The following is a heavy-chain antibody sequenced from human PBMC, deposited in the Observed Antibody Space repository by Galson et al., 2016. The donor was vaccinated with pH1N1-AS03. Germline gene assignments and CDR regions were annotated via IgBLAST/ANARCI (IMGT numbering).Heavy chain of an antibody. CDR2: ISTYDGKT. CDR1: GYTFTTYG. D-gene: IGHD3-10*01. V-gene: IGHV1-18*01. J-gene: IGHJ6*02. Sequence: SCKAFGYTFTTYGISWVRQAPGHGLERMGWISTYDGKTNYAQKLQGRVSMTTDTSTNTAYLDLRSLTSGDTAVYYCARGGAVRGLLDYFHYYGLDVWGQGTTVTVS. CDR3: ARGGAVRGLLDYFHYYGLDV.